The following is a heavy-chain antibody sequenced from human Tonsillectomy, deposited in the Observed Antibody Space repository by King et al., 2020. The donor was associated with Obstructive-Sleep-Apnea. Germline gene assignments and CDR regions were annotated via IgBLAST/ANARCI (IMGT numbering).Heavy chain of an antibody. Sequence: VQLVESGGGLVQPGGSLRLSCAASGFTFSSYAMSWVRQAPGKGLEWVSTINNSGGTYSADSVKGRFTISRDNSKNTLYLQMNSLRAEDTAVYYCAKLHGAAMVRRDFDYWGQGTLVTVSS. CDR1: GFTFSSYA. CDR3: AKLHGAAMVRRDFDY. CDR2: INNSGGT. V-gene: IGHV3-23*04. D-gene: IGHD3-10*01. J-gene: IGHJ4*02.